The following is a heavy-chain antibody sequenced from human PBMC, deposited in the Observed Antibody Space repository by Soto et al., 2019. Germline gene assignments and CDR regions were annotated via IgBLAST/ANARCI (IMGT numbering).Heavy chain of an antibody. V-gene: IGHV4-31*03. J-gene: IGHJ4*02. CDR2: IYYSGSA. CDR1: GGSIISGAYY. CDR3: AVRSGGKLDY. D-gene: IGHD2-15*01. Sequence: PSETLSLTCTVSGGSIISGAYYWSWIRQHPGEGLEWIGFIYYSGSANYNPSLKSRVTMSVDASKNEFSLRMTSVTAADTAIYYCAVRSGGKLDYWGQGTPVTVSS.